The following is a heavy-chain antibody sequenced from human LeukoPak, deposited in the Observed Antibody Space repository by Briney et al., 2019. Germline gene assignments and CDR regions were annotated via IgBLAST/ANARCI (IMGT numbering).Heavy chain of an antibody. CDR3: ASAAATYGSGSFSDY. J-gene: IGHJ4*02. CDR2: IYYSGST. CDR1: GGSISSYY. Sequence: PSETLSLTCTVSGGSISSYYWSWIRQPPGKGLEWIGYIYYSGSTNYNPSLKSRVTISVDTSKNQFSLKLSSVTAADTAVYYCASAAATYGSGSFSDYWGQGALVTVSS. V-gene: IGHV4-59*01. D-gene: IGHD3-10*01.